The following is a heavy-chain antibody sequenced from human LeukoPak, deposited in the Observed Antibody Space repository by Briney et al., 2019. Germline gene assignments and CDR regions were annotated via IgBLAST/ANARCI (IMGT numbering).Heavy chain of an antibody. CDR2: IYSGGST. V-gene: IGHV3-66*01. D-gene: IGHD6-19*01. Sequence: GGSLRLSCAVSGFTVSTNYMSWVRQAPGKGLEWVSVIYSGGSTYYADSVKGRFTISRDNSKNTLYLQMNSLRAEDTAVYYCARDHSSGWYSDYFDYWGQGTLVTVSS. J-gene: IGHJ4*02. CDR3: ARDHSSGWYSDYFDY. CDR1: GFTVSTNY.